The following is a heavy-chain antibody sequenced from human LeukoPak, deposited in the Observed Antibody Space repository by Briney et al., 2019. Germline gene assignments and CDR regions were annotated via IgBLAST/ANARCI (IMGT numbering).Heavy chain of an antibody. V-gene: IGHV3-23*01. J-gene: IGHJ4*02. Sequence: GGSLRLSCVASGFTISTYAMNWVRQGQGKGLKWVSTISASGASTWYADSVKGRFTIFRDNSKNTLYLQMNSLTADVTAVYYCARALSSHYNFDYWGQGTLVTVSS. CDR1: GFTISTYA. D-gene: IGHD3-10*01. CDR3: ARALSSHYNFDY. CDR2: ISASGAST.